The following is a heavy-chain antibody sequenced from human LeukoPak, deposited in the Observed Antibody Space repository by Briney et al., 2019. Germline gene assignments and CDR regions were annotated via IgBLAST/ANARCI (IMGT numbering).Heavy chain of an antibody. CDR1: GYTFTGYY. V-gene: IGHV1-2*02. J-gene: IGHJ4*02. CDR2: INPNSGGT. D-gene: IGHD2-2*01. Sequence: ASVKVSCKASGYTFTGYYMHWVRQAPGQGLKWMGWINPNSGGTNYAQKFQGRVTMTRDTSISTAYMELSRLRSDDTAVYYCARVIVVVPAAMGGFDYWGQGTLVTVSS. CDR3: ARVIVVVPAAMGGFDY.